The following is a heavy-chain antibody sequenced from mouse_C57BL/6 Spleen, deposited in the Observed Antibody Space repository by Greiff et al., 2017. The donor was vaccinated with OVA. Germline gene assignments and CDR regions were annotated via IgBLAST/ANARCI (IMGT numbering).Heavy chain of an antibody. J-gene: IGHJ2*01. V-gene: IGHV1-53*01. CDR3: ARSRGIYYGYDAFDY. CDR1: GYTFTSYW. D-gene: IGHD2-2*01. CDR2: INPSNGGT. Sequence: QVQLQQPGTELVKPGASVKLSCKASGYTFTSYWVHWVKQRPGQGLEWIGNINPSNGGTNYNEKFKSKATLTVDKSSSTAYMQLSSLTSEDSAVYDCARSRGIYYGYDAFDYWGQGTTLTVSS.